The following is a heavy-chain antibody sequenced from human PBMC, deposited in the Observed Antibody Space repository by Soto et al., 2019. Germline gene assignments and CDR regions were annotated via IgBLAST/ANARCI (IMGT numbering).Heavy chain of an antibody. V-gene: IGHV3-23*01. CDR1: GFTFRRYA. J-gene: IGHJ3*01. CDR3: AKQIFKWDLYAFDL. CDR2: ISGSGERT. Sequence: PGGSLRLSCGASGFTFRRYAMSWVRQTPGKGLEWVAGISGSGERTYYADSVKGRFNISRDNSKNTVDLQLSSLRVEDTAVYFCAKQIFKWDLYAFDLWGPGTMVTVSS. D-gene: IGHD1-26*01.